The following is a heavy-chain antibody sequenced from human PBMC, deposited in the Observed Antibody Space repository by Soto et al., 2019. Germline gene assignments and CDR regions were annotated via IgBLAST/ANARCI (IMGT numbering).Heavy chain of an antibody. CDR3: AKGGAIVAAGTRVYLYNAMDV. V-gene: IGHV1-2*02. CDR2: INPNSGDT. Sequence: QVQLGQSGTEVKRPGDSVKVSCKASGYTFTGYYVHWVRQAPGQGLERMGWINPNSGDTYLAQRFQGRVTINRDTSIGTSYMELRGLTSDDTAEYYCAKGGAIVAAGTRVYLYNAMDVWGQGTTVTVSS. CDR1: GYTFTGYY. D-gene: IGHD6-13*01. J-gene: IGHJ6*02.